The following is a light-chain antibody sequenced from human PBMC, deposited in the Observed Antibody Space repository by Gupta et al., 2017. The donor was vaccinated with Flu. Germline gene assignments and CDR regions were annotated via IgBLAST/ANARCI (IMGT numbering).Light chain of an antibody. CDR1: QSIGSS. CDR2: DAT. J-gene: IGKJ4*01. V-gene: IGKV3-11*01. CDR3: QQRSDWPLT. Sequence: IVLTQSPGTLSLSPGERVTLSCRASQSIGSSLAWYQQKPGQAPRLLIYDATHRATGIPARFSGSGSATDFILTISSLEAEDLAVYYCQQRSDWPLTFGGGTKVEIK.